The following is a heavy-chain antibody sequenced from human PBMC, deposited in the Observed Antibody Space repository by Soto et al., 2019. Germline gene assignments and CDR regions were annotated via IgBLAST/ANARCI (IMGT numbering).Heavy chain of an antibody. CDR2: ISSGGSYT. V-gene: IGHV3-21*01. D-gene: IGHD3-22*01. J-gene: IGHJ4*02. Sequence: GGSLRLSCAASGFTFSRFSMNWVRQAPGKGLEWVSSISSGGSYTFYADSVKGRFTISRDNAKNSLYLQMNSLGAEDTAVYYCARGSGSGDYLYYFDYWGQGTLVTVSS. CDR1: GFTFSRFS. CDR3: ARGSGSGDYLYYFDY.